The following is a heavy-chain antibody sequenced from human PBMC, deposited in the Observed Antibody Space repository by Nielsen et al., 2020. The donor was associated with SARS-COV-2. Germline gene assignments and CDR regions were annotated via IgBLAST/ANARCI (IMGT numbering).Heavy chain of an antibody. CDR2: LNHSGST. CDR1: GGSFSGYY. Sequence: SETLSLTCAVYGGSFSGYYWSWIRQPPGKGLEWIGELNHSGSTNYNPSLKSRVTIPVDTSKNQFSLKLSSVTAADTAVYYCARKRGVFDYWGQGTLVTVSS. D-gene: IGHD5-24*01. V-gene: IGHV4-34*01. J-gene: IGHJ4*02. CDR3: ARKRGVFDY.